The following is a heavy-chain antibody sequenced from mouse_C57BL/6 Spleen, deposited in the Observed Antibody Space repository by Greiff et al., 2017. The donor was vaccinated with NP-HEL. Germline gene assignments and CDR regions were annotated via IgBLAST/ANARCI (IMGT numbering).Heavy chain of an antibody. CDR1: GFTFSSYT. CDR3: ANYYGSSHWYFDV. D-gene: IGHD1-1*01. CDR2: ISGGGGNT. J-gene: IGHJ1*03. V-gene: IGHV5-9*01. Sequence: EVKLQESGGGLVKPGGSLKLSCAASGFTFSSYTMSWVRQTPEKRLEWVATISGGGGNTYYPDSVKGRFTISRDNAKNTLYLQMSSLRSEDTALYYCANYYGSSHWYFDVWGTGTTVTVSS.